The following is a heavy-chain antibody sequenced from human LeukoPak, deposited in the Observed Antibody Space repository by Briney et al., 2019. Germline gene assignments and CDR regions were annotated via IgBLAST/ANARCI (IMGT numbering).Heavy chain of an antibody. CDR1: GGSISSSNW. D-gene: IGHD3-9*01. V-gene: IGHV4-4*02. Sequence: PSGTLSLTCAVSGGSISSSNWWSWVRQPPGKGLEWIGEIYHSGSTNYNPSLKSRVTISVDKSKNQFSLKLSSVTAADTAVYYCAVTSYDIVTGLPLFDPWGQGTLVTVSS. CDR3: AVTSYDIVTGLPLFDP. J-gene: IGHJ5*02. CDR2: IYHSGST.